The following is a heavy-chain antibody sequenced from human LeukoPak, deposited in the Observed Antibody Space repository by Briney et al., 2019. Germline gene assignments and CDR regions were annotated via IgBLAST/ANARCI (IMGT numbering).Heavy chain of an antibody. Sequence: GGSLRLSCAGSGFSVSSNDMSWVRQAPGKGLDWVSVIYSGGSTYYADSVKGRFTISRDNSKNTLYLQMNSLRAEDTAVYYCARGRRDGYNFDFWGQGTLVTVSS. CDR3: ARGRRDGYNFDF. CDR1: GFSVSSND. D-gene: IGHD5-24*01. J-gene: IGHJ4*02. CDR2: IYSGGST. V-gene: IGHV3-53*01.